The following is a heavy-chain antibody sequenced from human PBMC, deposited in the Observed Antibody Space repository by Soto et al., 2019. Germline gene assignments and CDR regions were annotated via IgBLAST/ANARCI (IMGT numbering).Heavy chain of an antibody. CDR3: VSRSSGWYFDY. J-gene: IGHJ4*02. V-gene: IGHV3-23*01. D-gene: IGHD6-19*01. Sequence: EVQLLESGGGLVQPGGSLRLSCAASGFTFSSYAMSWVRQAPGKGLEWVSVISGSGDSTYYADSVKGRFTISRDNSKNTLYLQMNSLRAEDTAVYYCVSRSSGWYFDYWGQGTLVTVSS. CDR1: GFTFSSYA. CDR2: ISGSGDST.